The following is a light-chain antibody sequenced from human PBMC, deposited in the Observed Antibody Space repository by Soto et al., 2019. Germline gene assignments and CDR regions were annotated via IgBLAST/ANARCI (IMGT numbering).Light chain of an antibody. V-gene: IGKV3-20*01. CDR1: QSVSSSN. CDR2: GAS. J-gene: IGKJ2*01. CDR3: QQYGNSPRS. Sequence: EIVLTQSPGTLSLSPGERATFSCRASQSVSSSNLAWYQQKPGQAPRLLIYGASSRATGIPDRFSGSGSGTDFTLTISRLEPVDFAVYYCQQYGNSPRSFGQGTKLVIK.